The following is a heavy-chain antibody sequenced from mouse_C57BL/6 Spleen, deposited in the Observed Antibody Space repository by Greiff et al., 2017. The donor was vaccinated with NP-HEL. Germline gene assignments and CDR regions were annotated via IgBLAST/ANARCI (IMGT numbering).Heavy chain of an antibody. V-gene: IGHV1-69*01. J-gene: IGHJ2*01. CDR3: AKLGSSNFDY. CDR1: GYTFTSYW. D-gene: IGHD1-1*01. CDR2: IDPSDSYT. Sequence: VQLQQPGAELVMPGASVKLSCKASGYTFTSYWMHWVKQRPGQGLEWIGEIDPSDSYTNYNQKFKGKSTLTVDKSSSTAYMQLSSLTSEDSAVYYCAKLGSSNFDYWGQGTTLTVSS.